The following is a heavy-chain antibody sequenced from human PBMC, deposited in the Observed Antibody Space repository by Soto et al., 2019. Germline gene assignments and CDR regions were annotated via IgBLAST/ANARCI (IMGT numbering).Heavy chain of an antibody. CDR3: AKDGNLFTPPEYCSGGSCYSQTFDY. J-gene: IGHJ4*02. Sequence: GGSLRLSCAASGFTFSSYGMHWVRQAPGKGLEWVAVISYDGSNKYYADSVKGRFTISRDNSKNTLYLQMNSLRAEDTAVYYCAKDGNLFTPPEYCSGGSCYSQTFDYWGQGTLVTVSS. V-gene: IGHV3-30*18. CDR2: ISYDGSNK. D-gene: IGHD2-15*01. CDR1: GFTFSSYG.